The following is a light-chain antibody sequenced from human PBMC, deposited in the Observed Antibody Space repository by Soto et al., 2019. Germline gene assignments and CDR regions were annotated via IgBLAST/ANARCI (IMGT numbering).Light chain of an antibody. Sequence: EIVMTQSPATLSVSPGERATLSCRASQSVSGNLAWYQQNPGQAPRLLIYGASTRATGIPARFSGSGSGTEFTLTISSLQSEDFAVYYCQQYNNCPPITFGQGTRLEIK. CDR1: QSVSGN. V-gene: IGKV3-15*01. J-gene: IGKJ5*01. CDR3: QQYNNCPPIT. CDR2: GAS.